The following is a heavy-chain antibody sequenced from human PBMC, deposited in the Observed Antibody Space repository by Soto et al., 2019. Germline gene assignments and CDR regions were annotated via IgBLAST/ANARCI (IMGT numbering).Heavy chain of an antibody. CDR1: GFTFSSYG. CDR3: ARSSGYYIQGLDY. CDR2: IWYDGSNK. Sequence: QVQLVESGGGVVQPGRSLRLSCAASGFTFSSYGMHWVRQAPGKGLVWVAVIWYDGSNKYYADSVKGRFTISRDKSKNTLYLQMDSLRAEETAVYYCARSSGYYIQGLDYWGKGTLVRVSS. V-gene: IGHV3-33*01. J-gene: IGHJ4*02. D-gene: IGHD3-22*01.